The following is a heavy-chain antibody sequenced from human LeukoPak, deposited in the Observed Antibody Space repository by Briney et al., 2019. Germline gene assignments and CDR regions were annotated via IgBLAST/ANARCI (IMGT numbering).Heavy chain of an antibody. D-gene: IGHD3-16*01. Sequence: PSETLSLTCSVSSGSISSFYWTWVRQSAWKGLEWIGRVDTRGSTHYNPSLKGRATMSLDTSKYQFSLRLTSVTVADTAVYYCARGLGGASYYMDVWGKGTTVTVSS. V-gene: IGHV4-4*07. CDR2: VDTRGST. CDR1: SGSISSFY. CDR3: ARGLGGASYYMDV. J-gene: IGHJ6*03.